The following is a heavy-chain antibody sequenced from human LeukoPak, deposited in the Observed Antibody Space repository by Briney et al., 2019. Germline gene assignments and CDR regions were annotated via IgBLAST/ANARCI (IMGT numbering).Heavy chain of an antibody. V-gene: IGHV3-9*03. CDR2: ISWNSGSI. Sequence: GGSLRLSCAASGFTFEDYAMHWVRRTPGKGLEWASGISWNSGSIGYADSVKGRFTISRDNAKNSLYLQMNSLRAEDMALYYCAKGALTMIVGGFEHWGQGTLVTVSS. D-gene: IGHD3-22*01. CDR3: AKGALTMIVGGFEH. CDR1: GFTFEDYA. J-gene: IGHJ4*02.